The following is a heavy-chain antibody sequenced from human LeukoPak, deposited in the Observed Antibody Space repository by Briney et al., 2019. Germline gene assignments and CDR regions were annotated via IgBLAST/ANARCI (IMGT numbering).Heavy chain of an antibody. Sequence: GGSLRLSCAASGFTFSSYVMNWVRQAPGKGLEWVSAISGSGVSTSHADSVKGRFTISRDNSKNTLYLHMNSLRAEDTAIYFCAKDPANQLLYPAHFSHWGQGTLVTVSS. D-gene: IGHD2-2*01. CDR3: AKDPANQLLYPAHFSH. CDR2: ISGSGVST. J-gene: IGHJ1*01. V-gene: IGHV3-23*01. CDR1: GFTFSSYV.